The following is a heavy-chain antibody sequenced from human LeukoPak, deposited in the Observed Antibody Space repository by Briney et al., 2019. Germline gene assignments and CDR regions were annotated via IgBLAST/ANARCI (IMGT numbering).Heavy chain of an antibody. V-gene: IGHV4-39*07. CDR2: IYYSGST. D-gene: IGHD1-26*01. CDR3: ARDSGSKDAFDI. Sequence: PSETLSLTCTVSGGSISSSSYYWGWIRQPPGKGLEWIGSIYYSGSTYYNPSLKSRVTISVDTSKNQFSLKLSSVTAADTAVYYRARDSGSKDAFDIWGQGTMVTVSS. CDR1: GGSISSSSYY. J-gene: IGHJ3*02.